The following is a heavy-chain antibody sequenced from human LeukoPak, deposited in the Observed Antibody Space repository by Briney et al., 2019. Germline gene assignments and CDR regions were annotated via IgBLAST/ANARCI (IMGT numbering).Heavy chain of an antibody. V-gene: IGHV1-69*04. J-gene: IGHJ3*02. CDR2: IIPILGIA. CDR3: ARYCSGGSCYSRGDAFDI. CDR1: GGTFSSYA. D-gene: IGHD2-15*01. Sequence: SVKVSCKAFGGTFSSYAISWVRQAPGQGLEWMGRIIPILGIANYAQKFQGRVTMTTDTSTSTAYMELRSLRSDDTAVYYCARYCSGGSCYSRGDAFDIWGQGTMVTVSS.